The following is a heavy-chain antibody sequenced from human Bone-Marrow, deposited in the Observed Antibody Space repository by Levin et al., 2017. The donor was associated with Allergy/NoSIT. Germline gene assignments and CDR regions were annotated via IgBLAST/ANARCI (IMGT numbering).Heavy chain of an antibody. J-gene: IGHJ4*02. Sequence: GESLKISCTASGFPFHTSAMTWVRQAPGQGLGWVSSISGDADMTSDADSVKGRFTVSRDNSKNMLFLQMDNLRVEDTAVFYCAKGSSGWFQETDSWGQGTLVTVSS. CDR1: GFPFHTSA. V-gene: IGHV3-23*01. CDR2: ISGDADMT. D-gene: IGHD6-19*01. CDR3: AKGSSGWFQETDS.